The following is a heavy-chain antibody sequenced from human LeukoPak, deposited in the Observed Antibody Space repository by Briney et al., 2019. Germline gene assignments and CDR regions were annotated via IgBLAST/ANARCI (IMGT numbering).Heavy chain of an antibody. J-gene: IGHJ4*02. V-gene: IGHV4-59*11. CDR1: GGSISSHY. CDR2: IYYSGST. D-gene: IGHD3-3*01. Sequence: SETLSLTCTVSGGSISSHYWSWIRQPPGKGLEWIGYIYYSGSTNYNPSLKSRVTISVDTSKNQFSLNLSSVTAADTAVYYCARGNIDFWSGYSEYYFDYWGQGTLVTVSS. CDR3: ARGNIDFWSGYSEYYFDY.